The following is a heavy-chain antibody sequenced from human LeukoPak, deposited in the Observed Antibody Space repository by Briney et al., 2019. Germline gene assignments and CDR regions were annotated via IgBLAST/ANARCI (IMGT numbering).Heavy chain of an antibody. J-gene: IGHJ4*02. D-gene: IGHD6-13*01. CDR2: IYSGGST. V-gene: IGHV3-53*01. CDR1: GFAVSSNY. Sequence: GGSLRLSCAASGFAVSSNYMSWVRQAPGKGLEWVSVIYSGGSTYYADSVKGRFTISRDNSKNTLYLQMNSLRAEDTAVYYCARDRYSSSWYGYFDYWGQGTLVTVSS. CDR3: ARDRYSSSWYGYFDY.